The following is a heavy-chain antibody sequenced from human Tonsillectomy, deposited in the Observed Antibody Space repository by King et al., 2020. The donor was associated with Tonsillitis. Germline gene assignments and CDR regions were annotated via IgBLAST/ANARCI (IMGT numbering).Heavy chain of an antibody. V-gene: IGHV3-7*03. D-gene: IGHD2-15*01. CDR2: IKQDGSEK. CDR1: GFTFSSYW. CDR3: ARDAPYYCSGGSCYFPTLDY. J-gene: IGHJ4*02. Sequence: VQLVESGGGLVQPGGSLRLSCAASGFTFSSYWMSWVRQAPGKGLEWVANIKQDGSEKYYVDSVKGRFTISRDNAKNSLYLQMNSLRAEDTAVYYCARDAPYYCSGGSCYFPTLDYWGQGTLVTVSP.